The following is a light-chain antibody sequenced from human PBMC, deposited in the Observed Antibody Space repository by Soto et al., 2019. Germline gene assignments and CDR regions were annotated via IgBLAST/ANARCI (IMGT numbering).Light chain of an antibody. Sequence: DIQMTQSPSSLSASVGDSVTITCRASQSISSWLAWYQQNPGKAPKLLIYTASNLESGVPSRFRGSGSGTEFTLTITSLQPDDFATYYCQQYNSQSTFGQGTKVGIK. J-gene: IGKJ1*01. CDR3: QQYNSQST. CDR1: QSISSW. CDR2: TAS. V-gene: IGKV1-5*03.